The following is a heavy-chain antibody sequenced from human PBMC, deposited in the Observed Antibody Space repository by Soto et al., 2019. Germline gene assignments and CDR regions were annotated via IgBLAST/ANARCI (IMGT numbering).Heavy chain of an antibody. V-gene: IGHV3-21*01. CDR3: TTEYNSRQDLNH. CDR1: GFTFSTCS. D-gene: IGHD6-6*01. J-gene: IGHJ5*02. Sequence: EVQLVESGGGLVEPGGSLRLSCATSGFTFSTCSMNWVRQAPGKGLECVSSISATGTYTFYADSLKGRFTISRDNARNSLFLQMSSLRVEDTALYYCTTEYNSRQDLNHWGQGALVTVSS. CDR2: ISATGTYT.